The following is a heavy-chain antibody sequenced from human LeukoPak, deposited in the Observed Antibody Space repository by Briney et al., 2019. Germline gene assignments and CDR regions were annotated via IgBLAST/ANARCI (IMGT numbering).Heavy chain of an antibody. CDR1: GFTVSSNY. J-gene: IGHJ3*02. CDR2: IYSGGST. CDR3: ARSEYIDGYNGALYAFDI. Sequence: PGGSLRLSCAVSGFTVSSNYMNWVRQAPGKGLEWVSVIYSGGSTYYADSVKGRFTISRDNSKNTLYLQMNSLRAEDTAVYYCARSEYIDGYNGALYAFDIWGQGTMVTVSS. D-gene: IGHD5-24*01. V-gene: IGHV3-66*01.